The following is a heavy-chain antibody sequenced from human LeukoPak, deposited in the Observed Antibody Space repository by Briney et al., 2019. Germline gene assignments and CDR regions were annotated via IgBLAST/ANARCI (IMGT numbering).Heavy chain of an antibody. D-gene: IGHD1-26*01. V-gene: IGHV1-69*01. Sequence: ASVKVSCKASGGTFSSYAISWARQAPGQGLEWMGGIIPIFDTADYAQKFQGRVTITADESTSTAYMELSSLRSEDTAVFYCARISLGAIWGYYYGMDVWGQGTTVTVSS. J-gene: IGHJ6*02. CDR2: IIPIFDTA. CDR1: GGTFSSYA. CDR3: ARISLGAIWGYYYGMDV.